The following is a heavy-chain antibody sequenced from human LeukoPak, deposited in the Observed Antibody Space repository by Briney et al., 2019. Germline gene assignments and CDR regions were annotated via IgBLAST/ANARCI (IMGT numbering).Heavy chain of an antibody. Sequence: GGSLRLSCVASGFSLSTYDMYWVRQAPGKGLECVSAITSNGGITYYANSVKGRFTIFRDNSKNTLYLQMGSLRAEDMAVYYCARGYCSSTSCTNDYWGQGTLVTVSS. J-gene: IGHJ4*02. CDR3: ARGYCSSTSCTNDY. CDR2: ITSNGGIT. D-gene: IGHD2-2*01. V-gene: IGHV3-64*01. CDR1: GFSLSTYD.